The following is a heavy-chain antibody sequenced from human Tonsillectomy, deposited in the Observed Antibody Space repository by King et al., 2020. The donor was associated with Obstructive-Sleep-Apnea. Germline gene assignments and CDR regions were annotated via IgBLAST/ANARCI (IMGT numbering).Heavy chain of an antibody. CDR1: GYTFTSYD. V-gene: IGHV1-8*01. CDR3: AGFVGVDTAMVTSAFDI. Sequence: VQLVQSGAEVKKPGASVKVSCKASGYTFTSYDINWVRQATGQGLEWMGWMNPNSGNTGYAQKFQGRVTMTRNTSLSTAYMERSSLRSEDTAVYYCAGFVGVDTAMVTSAFDIWGQGTMVTVSS. J-gene: IGHJ3*02. CDR2: MNPNSGNT. D-gene: IGHD5-18*01.